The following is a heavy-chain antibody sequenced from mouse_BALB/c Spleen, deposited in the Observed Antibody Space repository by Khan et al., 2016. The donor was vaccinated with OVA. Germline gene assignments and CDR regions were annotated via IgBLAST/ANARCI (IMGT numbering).Heavy chain of an antibody. D-gene: IGHD1-1*01. J-gene: IGHJ2*01. V-gene: IGHV5-17*02. CDR2: ISSGSITI. CDR1: GFTFSNFG. CDR3: ARAYYGRTWDY. Sequence: EVELVESGGGLVQPGGSRKLSCAASGFTFSNFGMHWVHQAPEKGLEWVAFISSGSITIYYADTVKGRFTIYRDNPKNTLFLHMTSLSSEDTAMYYCARAYYGRTWDYWGQGTTLTVSS.